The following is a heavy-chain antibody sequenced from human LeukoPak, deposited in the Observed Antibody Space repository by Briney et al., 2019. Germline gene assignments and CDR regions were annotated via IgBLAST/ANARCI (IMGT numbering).Heavy chain of an antibody. CDR1: GYTFTGYD. CDR3: GRDLERLVVAATWSYYYGMDV. J-gene: IGHJ6*02. V-gene: IGHV1-2*02. CDR2: INPNSGGT. Sequence: ASVTVSCKASGYTFTGYDMHWVRQAPGQGLEWMGWINPNSGGTNYAQKFQGRVTMTTDESISTAYMELSRLRSGDTAVYYCGRDLERLVVAATWSYYYGMDVWGQGTTATVS. D-gene: IGHD2-15*01.